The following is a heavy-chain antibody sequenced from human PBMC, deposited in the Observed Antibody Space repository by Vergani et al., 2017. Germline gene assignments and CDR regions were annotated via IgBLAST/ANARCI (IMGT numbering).Heavy chain of an antibody. D-gene: IGHD5-12*01. CDR2: ISGSATGGVT. Sequence: EVQLVESGGDLAQPGGSLTLSCVAYGLVFSDYTMSWVRQAPGRGLEWVSIISGSATGGVTYVADSVKGRFTIFRDNSKNTLYLQMNSLRAEDTAVYYCAKRYVNTVAATFSGLLFDSRGQGTLVTVSS. CDR1: GLVFSDYT. V-gene: IGHV3-23*04. J-gene: IGHJ4*02. CDR3: AKRYVNTVAATFSGLLFDS.